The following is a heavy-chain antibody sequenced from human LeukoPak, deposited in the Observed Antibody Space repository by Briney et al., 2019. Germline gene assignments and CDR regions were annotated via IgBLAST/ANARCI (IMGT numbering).Heavy chain of an antibody. J-gene: IGHJ4*02. V-gene: IGHV4-61*02. Sequence: SETLSLTCSVSGGSVSSSRYYWSWIRQPAGKGLEWIGRIYTSGSTNYNPSLKSRVTMSVDTSKNQFSLKLSSVTAADTAVYYCARGGYWGQGTLVTASS. CDR2: IYTSGST. CDR3: ARGGY. D-gene: IGHD6-13*01. CDR1: GGSVSSSRYY.